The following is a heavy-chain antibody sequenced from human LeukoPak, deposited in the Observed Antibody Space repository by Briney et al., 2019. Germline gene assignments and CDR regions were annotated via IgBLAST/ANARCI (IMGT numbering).Heavy chain of an antibody. J-gene: IGHJ4*02. V-gene: IGHV3-53*01. CDR1: GLTVRNNY. D-gene: IGHD3-10*01. CDR2: IYSDGST. CDR3: AREKGRGVISPYYDC. Sequence: GGSLRLSCAASGLTVRNNYMSWVRQSPGKGLEWVSVIYSDGSTYYEDSVKGRFTISRDTSKNTLSLQMSSLRVEDTAVYFRAREKGRGVISPYYDCWGQGTLVTVSS.